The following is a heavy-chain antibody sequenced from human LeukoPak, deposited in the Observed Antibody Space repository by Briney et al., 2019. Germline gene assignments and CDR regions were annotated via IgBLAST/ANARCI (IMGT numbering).Heavy chain of an antibody. V-gene: IGHV3-66*01. J-gene: IGHJ6*02. D-gene: IGHD2-8*01. CDR2: IYSGGST. Sequence: GGSLRLSCAASGFTVSNYYMTWVRQAPGKGLEWVSVIYSGGSTYYADSVKGRFTISRDISKNTLYLQMNSLRAEDTAVYYCASDHPRNGVGSYYYGMDVWGQGTTVTVSS. CDR1: GFTVSNYY. CDR3: ASDHPRNGVGSYYYGMDV.